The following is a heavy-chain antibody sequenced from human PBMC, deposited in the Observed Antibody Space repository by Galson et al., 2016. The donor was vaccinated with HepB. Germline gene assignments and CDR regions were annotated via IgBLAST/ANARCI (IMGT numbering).Heavy chain of an antibody. CDR3: AKIGPYTYGRHYFYYMDV. V-gene: IGHV3-7*05. CDR2: INGDGNDI. Sequence: SLRLSCAASGFPFSFSRHWMSWVRQAPGKGLEWMAYINGDGNDIYYVDSVNGRFTISRDNARNSLYLQMNSLRAEDTAVYYCAKIGPYTYGRHYFYYMDVWGKGTTVTVSS. J-gene: IGHJ6*03. CDR1: GFPFSFSRHW. D-gene: IGHD5-18*01.